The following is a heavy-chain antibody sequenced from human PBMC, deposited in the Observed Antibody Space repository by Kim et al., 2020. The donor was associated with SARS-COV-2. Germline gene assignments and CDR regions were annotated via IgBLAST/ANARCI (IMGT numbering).Heavy chain of an antibody. CDR3: ARVKTDGGNSHFDY. J-gene: IGHJ4*02. CDR2: IGTAGDT. Sequence: GGSLRLSCAASGFTFSSYDMHWVRQATGKGLEWVSAIGTAGDTYYPGSVKGRFTISRKNAKNSLYLQMNSLRAGDTAVYYCARVKTDGGNSHFDYWGQGTLVTVSS. V-gene: IGHV3-13*01. D-gene: IGHD2-21*02. CDR1: GFTFSSYD.